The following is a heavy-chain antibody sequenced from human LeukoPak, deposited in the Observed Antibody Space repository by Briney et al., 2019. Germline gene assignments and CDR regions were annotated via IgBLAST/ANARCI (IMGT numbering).Heavy chain of an antibody. CDR2: IYNSGST. Sequence: SETRSLTCSVSVGSISSSTYYGGWIRQPPGKGLEGMGNIYNSGSTYYNPSLKSRVTTSVDTSKNQFSLKLSSVTAADTAVYYCARQAYSSNLGWFDPWGQGTLVTVSS. J-gene: IGHJ5*02. V-gene: IGHV4-39*01. D-gene: IGHD6-13*01. CDR3: ARQAYSSNLGWFDP. CDR1: VGSISSSTYY.